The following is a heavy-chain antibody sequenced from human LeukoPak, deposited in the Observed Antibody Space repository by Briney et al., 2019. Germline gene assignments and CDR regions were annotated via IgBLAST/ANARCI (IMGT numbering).Heavy chain of an antibody. CDR1: GFTFSSYG. CDR3: AKIIHGYSSSWYERADY. CDR2: IRYDGSNK. J-gene: IGHJ4*02. D-gene: IGHD6-13*01. Sequence: PGGSLRLSCAASGFTFSSYGMHWVRQAPGKGLEWVAFIRYDGSNKYYADSVKGRFTISRDNSKNTLYLQMNSLRAEDTAVYYCAKIIHGYSSSWYERADYWGQGTLVTVSS. V-gene: IGHV3-30*02.